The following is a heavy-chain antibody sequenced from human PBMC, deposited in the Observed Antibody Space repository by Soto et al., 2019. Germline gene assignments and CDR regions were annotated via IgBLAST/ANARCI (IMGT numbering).Heavy chain of an antibody. Sequence: QVQLVQSGAEVKKPGASVKVSCKASGYTFTGYYMHWVRQAPGQGLEWMGWINPNSGGTNYAQKFQGRVTMTRDTSISTAYMELSRLRSDDTAAYYCARGYCSGGSCRDWFDPWGQGTLVTVSS. V-gene: IGHV1-2*02. J-gene: IGHJ5*02. CDR1: GYTFTGYY. D-gene: IGHD2-15*01. CDR3: ARGYCSGGSCRDWFDP. CDR2: INPNSGGT.